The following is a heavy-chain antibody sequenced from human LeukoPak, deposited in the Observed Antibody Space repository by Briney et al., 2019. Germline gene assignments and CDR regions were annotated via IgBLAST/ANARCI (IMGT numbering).Heavy chain of an antibody. CDR3: AIYSSGYYFSFDY. V-gene: IGHV1-46*01. D-gene: IGHD3-22*01. CDR2: INPSGGST. CDR1: GYTFTSYY. Sequence: LGASVKVSCKASGYTFTSYYTHWVRQAPGQGLEWMGIINPSGGSTSYAQKFQGRVTMTRDMSTSTVYMELSSLRSEDTAVYYCAIYSSGYYFSFDYWGQGTLVTVSS. J-gene: IGHJ4*02.